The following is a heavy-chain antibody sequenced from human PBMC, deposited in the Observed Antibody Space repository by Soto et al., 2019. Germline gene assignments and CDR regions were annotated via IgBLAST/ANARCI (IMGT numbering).Heavy chain of an antibody. CDR1: GFTFSSYA. CDR2: ISGSGGST. V-gene: IGHV3-23*01. Sequence: GGSLRLSCAASGFTFSSYAMSWVRQAPGKGLEWVSAISGSGGSTNYADSVKGRFTISRDNSKNTLYLQMNSLRAEDTAVYYCARDRCACGFFDYRGQGTLVTVSA. J-gene: IGHJ4*02. CDR3: ARDRCACGFFDY. D-gene: IGHD2-21*01.